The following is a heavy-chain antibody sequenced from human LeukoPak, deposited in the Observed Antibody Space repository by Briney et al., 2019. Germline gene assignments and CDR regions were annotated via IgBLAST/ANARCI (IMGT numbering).Heavy chain of an antibody. CDR2: IWYDGSNK. J-gene: IGHJ4*02. Sequence: GGSLRLSCAASGFTFSSYWMSWVRQAPGKGLEWVSVIWYDGSNKYYADSVKGRFTISGDNSKNTLYLQMNSLRAEDTAVYYCARWSGEGFDYWGQGTLVTVSS. D-gene: IGHD4-17*01. CDR1: GFTFSSYW. V-gene: IGHV3-33*08. CDR3: ARWSGEGFDY.